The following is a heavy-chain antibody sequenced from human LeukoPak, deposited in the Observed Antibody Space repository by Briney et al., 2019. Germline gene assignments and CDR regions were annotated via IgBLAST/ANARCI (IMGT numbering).Heavy chain of an antibody. CDR3: ARAIVVVPAAIPASAETYYYYGMDV. V-gene: IGHV1-2*02. CDR1: GYTFTGYY. Sequence: ASVKVSCKASGYTFTGYYMHWVRQAPGQGLEWMGWINPNSGGTNYAQKFQGRVTMTRDTSIGTAYMELSRLRSDDTAVYYCARAIVVVPAAIPASAETYYYYGMDVWGQGTTVTVSS. D-gene: IGHD2-2*01. J-gene: IGHJ6*02. CDR2: INPNSGGT.